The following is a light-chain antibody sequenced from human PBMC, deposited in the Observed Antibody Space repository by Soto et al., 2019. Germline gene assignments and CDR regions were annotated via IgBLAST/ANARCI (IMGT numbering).Light chain of an antibody. V-gene: IGKV3-11*01. J-gene: IGKJ1*01. CDR3: QQRSNWPRT. CDR1: QSVNSY. CDR2: DAS. Sequence: EIVLTQSPATLSLSPGERATLSCRASQSVNSYLAWYQQKPGQAPRLLIYDASNRATGIPARFSGSGSGTDFTLTISSLEPEDCALYYCQQRSNWPRTFGQGTKVEIK.